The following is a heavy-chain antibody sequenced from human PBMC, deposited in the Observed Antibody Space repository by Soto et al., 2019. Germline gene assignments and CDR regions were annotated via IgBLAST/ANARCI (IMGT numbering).Heavy chain of an antibody. CDR1: GGSITSGVYY. CDR3: ARVAGKYYYYYGMDV. Sequence: SETLSLTCTVSGGSITSGVYYWSWIRQAPGKGLEWIGYIYHSGSTYYSPSLKSQSTISADTSKNQFSLKLSSVTAADTAVYYCARVAGKYYYYYGMDVWGQGTTVTVSS. V-gene: IGHV4-30-4*01. CDR2: IYHSGST. J-gene: IGHJ6*02.